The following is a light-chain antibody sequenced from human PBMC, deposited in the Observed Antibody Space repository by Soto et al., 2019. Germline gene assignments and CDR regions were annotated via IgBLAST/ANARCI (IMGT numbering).Light chain of an antibody. CDR1: QSVLYSSNNKNY. Sequence: DIVMTQSPDSLAVSLGERATINCKSSQSVLYSSNNKNYLAWYQQKPGQPPKLLIYWASTRESGVPDRFSGSGSGTDFALTISSLQAEDVAVYYCQQYYTIPYTFGQVTKMEI. CDR2: WAS. CDR3: QQYYTIPYT. J-gene: IGKJ2*01. V-gene: IGKV4-1*01.